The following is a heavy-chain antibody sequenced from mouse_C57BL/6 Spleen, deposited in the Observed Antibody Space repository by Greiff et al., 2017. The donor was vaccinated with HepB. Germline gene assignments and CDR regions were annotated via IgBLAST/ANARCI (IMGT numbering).Heavy chain of an antibody. CDR2: INPNNGGT. J-gene: IGHJ1*03. Sequence: EVQLQQSGPELVKPGASVKISCKASGYTFTDYYMNWVKQSHGKSLEWIGDINPNNGGTSYNQKFKGKATLTVDKSSSTAYMELRSLTSEDSAVYYCARGDPYWYFDVWGTGTTVTVSS. V-gene: IGHV1-26*01. CDR3: ARGDPYWYFDV. CDR1: GYTFTDYY.